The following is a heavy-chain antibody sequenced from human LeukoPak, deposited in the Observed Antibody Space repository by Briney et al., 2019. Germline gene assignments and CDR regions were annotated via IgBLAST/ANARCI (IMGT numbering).Heavy chain of an antibody. Sequence: PGRSLRLSCAASGFTFSSYGMHWVRQAPGKGLEWVAVISYDGSNKYYADSVKGRFTISRDNSKNTLYLQMNSLRAEDTAVYYCAKDRGIVVPAAIGYYYYYGMDVWGKGTTVTVSS. CDR1: GFTFSSYG. D-gene: IGHD2-2*01. J-gene: IGHJ6*04. CDR3: AKDRGIVVPAAIGYYYYYGMDV. CDR2: ISYDGSNK. V-gene: IGHV3-30*18.